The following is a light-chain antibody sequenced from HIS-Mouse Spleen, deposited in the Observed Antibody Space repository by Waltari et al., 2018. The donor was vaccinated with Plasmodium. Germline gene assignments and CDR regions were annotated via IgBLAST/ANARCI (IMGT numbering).Light chain of an antibody. CDR1: SSDVGGYNY. V-gene: IGLV2-11*01. Sequence: QSALTQPRSVSGSPGQSVTISCTGTSSDVGGYNYVSWYQQHPGKAPKHMSYDVSKRPSGVPDRFSGSKSGTTASLTISGLQAEDEADYYCCSYAGSYTLVFG. CDR3: CSYAGSYTLV. J-gene: IGLJ2*01. CDR2: DVS.